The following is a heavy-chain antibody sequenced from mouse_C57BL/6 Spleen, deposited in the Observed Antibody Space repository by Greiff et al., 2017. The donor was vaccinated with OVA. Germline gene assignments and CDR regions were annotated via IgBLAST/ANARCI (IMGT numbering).Heavy chain of an antibody. J-gene: IGHJ2*01. V-gene: IGHV1-26*01. CDR3: ASSFATVVSFDY. D-gene: IGHD1-1*01. CDR2: INPNNGGT. Sequence: EVQLQQSGPELVKPGASVKISCKASGYTFTDYYMNWVKQSHGKSLEWIGDINPNNGGTSYNQKFKGKATLTVDKSSSTAYMELRSLTSEDSAVYYCASSFATVVSFDYWGQGTTLTVSS. CDR1: GYTFTDYY.